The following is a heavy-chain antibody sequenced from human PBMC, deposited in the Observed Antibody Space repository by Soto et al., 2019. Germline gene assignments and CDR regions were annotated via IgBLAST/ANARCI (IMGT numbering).Heavy chain of an antibody. D-gene: IGHD2-15*01. CDR3: ARAGRDCSGGSCYYYGMDV. CDR1: GLKFSRYR. Sequence: GAQRRSCVACGLKFSRYRMKWVRQTQGKGLEWVSSISSSSSYIYYADSVKGRFTISRDNAKNSLYLQMNSLRTEDTAVYYCARAGRDCSGGSCYYYGMDVWGQGTTVTVSS. J-gene: IGHJ6*02. CDR2: ISSSSSYI. V-gene: IGHV3-21*01.